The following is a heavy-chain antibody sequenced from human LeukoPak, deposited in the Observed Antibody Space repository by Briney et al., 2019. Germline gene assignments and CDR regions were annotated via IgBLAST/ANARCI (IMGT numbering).Heavy chain of an antibody. CDR2: INSDGRST. Sequence: PGGSLRLSCAASGFTLSSYWMHWVRQAPGKGLVWVARINSDGRSTRYADSVKGRFTISRDHAKNTLYLQMNSLRGEDTAVYYCARGYDYDSSAYPGGYYGMDVWGQGTTVTVSS. J-gene: IGHJ6*02. V-gene: IGHV3-74*01. CDR1: GFTLSSYW. CDR3: ARGYDYDSSAYPGGYYGMDV. D-gene: IGHD3-22*01.